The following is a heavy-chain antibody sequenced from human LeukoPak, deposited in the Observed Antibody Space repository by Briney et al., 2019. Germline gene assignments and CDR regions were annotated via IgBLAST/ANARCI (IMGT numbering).Heavy chain of an antibody. D-gene: IGHD5-18*01. J-gene: IGHJ4*02. V-gene: IGHV3-23*01. CDR2: ISGSGGST. Sequence: PGGSLRLSCAASGFTFSSYAMSWVRQAPGKGLEWVSAISGSGGSTYYADSVKGRFTISRDNSKNTLYLQMNSLRAEDTAVYYCAKAPILQLWANYYFDYWGQGTLVTVSS. CDR1: GFTFSSYA. CDR3: AKAPILQLWANYYFDY.